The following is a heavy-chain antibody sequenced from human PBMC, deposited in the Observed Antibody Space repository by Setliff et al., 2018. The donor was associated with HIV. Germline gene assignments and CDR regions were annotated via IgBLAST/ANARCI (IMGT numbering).Heavy chain of an antibody. D-gene: IGHD2-8*02. V-gene: IGHV4-39*07. J-gene: IGHJ6*03. Sequence: PSETLSLTCTVSGGSTDSGSYHWNWIRQPPGKGLEWIGEINHSGRTNYNPSLKSRVTISVDTSKNQFSLKLSSVTAADTAVYYCARATATYWYSIPRDYIYHMDVWGEGTTVTVSS. CDR1: GGSTDSGSYH. CDR3: ARATATYWYSIPRDYIYHMDV. CDR2: INHSGRT.